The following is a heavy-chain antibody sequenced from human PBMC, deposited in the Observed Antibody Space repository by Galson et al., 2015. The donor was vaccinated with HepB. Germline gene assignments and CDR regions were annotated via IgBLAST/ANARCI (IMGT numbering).Heavy chain of an antibody. V-gene: IGHV2-5*02. CDR1: GFSLTTSGVG. J-gene: IGHJ1*01. Sequence: PALVKPTQTLTLTCTFSGFSLTTSGVGVGWIRQPPGEALEWLAFIYWDDDKRYSPSLKSRLTIAKDTSKNQVVLTMTNMDPVDTATYYCAHRGGGSGDWNGGFFQHWGQGTLVTVSS. CDR3: AHRGGGSGDWNGGFFQH. CDR2: IYWDDDK. D-gene: IGHD1-1*01.